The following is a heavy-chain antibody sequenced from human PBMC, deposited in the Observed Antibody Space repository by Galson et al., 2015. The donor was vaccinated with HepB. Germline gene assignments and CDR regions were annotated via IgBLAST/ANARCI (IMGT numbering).Heavy chain of an antibody. CDR1: GFSLNTTGVC. CDR3: ARMKVNVARGVIDYYYGMDV. V-gene: IGHV2-70*11. J-gene: IGHJ6*02. Sequence: PALVKPTQTLTLTCTFSGFSLNTTGVCVTWIRQPPGKALEWLARIDWDDDKYYSTSLKTRLTISKDTSKNQVALTMTNMDPVDTATYYCARMKVNVARGVIDYYYGMDVWGPGTTVTVSS. CDR2: IDWDDDK. D-gene: IGHD3-10*01.